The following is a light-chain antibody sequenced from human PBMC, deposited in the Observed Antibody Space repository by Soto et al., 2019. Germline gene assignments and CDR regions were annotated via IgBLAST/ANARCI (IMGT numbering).Light chain of an antibody. CDR1: SSDVGAYTS. CDR3: SSYPSDNRAYV. Sequence: QSALTQPASVSGSPGQSITISCTGSSSDVGAYTSVSWYQQHPGKAPKLMIYEVSNRPSGVSRRFSGSKSGNTASLTISGLQAEDEAHYYCSSYPSDNRAYVLGNGTKLTV. V-gene: IGLV2-14*01. J-gene: IGLJ1*01. CDR2: EVS.